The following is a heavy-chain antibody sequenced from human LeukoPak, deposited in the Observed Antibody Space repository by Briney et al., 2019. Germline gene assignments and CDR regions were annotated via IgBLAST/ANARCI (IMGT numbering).Heavy chain of an antibody. D-gene: IGHD2-8*02. Sequence: SETLSLTCTVSGGSISSYYWSWIRQPPGKGLEWIGYIYYSGSTYYNPSLKSQVTISVDTSKNQFSLKLSSVTAADTAVYYCARDSDGKTGADYWGQGTLVTVSS. V-gene: IGHV4-59*12. J-gene: IGHJ4*02. CDR3: ARDSDGKTGADY. CDR2: IYYSGST. CDR1: GGSISSYY.